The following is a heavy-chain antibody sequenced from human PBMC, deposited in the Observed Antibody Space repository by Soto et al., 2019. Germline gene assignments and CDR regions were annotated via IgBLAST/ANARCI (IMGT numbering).Heavy chain of an antibody. Sequence: GASVKVSCKASGYTFTSYGISWVRQAPGQGLEWMGWISAYNGNTNYAQKLQGRVTMTTDTSTSTAYMELRSLRSDDTAVYYCAGVWFTMIVVVPGDYYYGRDVWGKGTTVTVPS. CDR1: GYTFTSYG. J-gene: IGHJ6*04. CDR2: ISAYNGNT. V-gene: IGHV1-18*01. D-gene: IGHD3-22*01. CDR3: AGVWFTMIVVVPGDYYYGRDV.